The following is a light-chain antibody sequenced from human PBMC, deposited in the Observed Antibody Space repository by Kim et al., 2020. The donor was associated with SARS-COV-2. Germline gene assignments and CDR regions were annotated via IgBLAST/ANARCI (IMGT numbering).Light chain of an antibody. Sequence: EIVLTQSPGTLSLSPGERATLACRASQSVSSSFLAWYLHKPGQAPRLLIYGTSNRATGIPDRFNGSGSGTDFTLTISRLEPEDFAVYYCHQYGSSPPYSFGQGTKLEI. J-gene: IGKJ2*03. CDR2: GTS. CDR3: HQYGSSPPYS. CDR1: QSVSSSF. V-gene: IGKV3-20*01.